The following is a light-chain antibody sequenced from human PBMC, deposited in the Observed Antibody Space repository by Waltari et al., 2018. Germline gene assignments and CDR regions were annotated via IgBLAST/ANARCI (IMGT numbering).Light chain of an antibody. CDR1: SGHSSNV. Sequence: QLVLTQAPSASASLGASVKPTCTLSSGHSSNVVAWHQQPPEKGPRYLMKVNSDGSHSKGDDIPDRFSGSSSGAERYLTISSLQSEDEADYYCQTGGHGTWVFGGGTKLTVL. J-gene: IGLJ3*02. CDR3: QTGGHGTWV. CDR2: VNSDGSH. V-gene: IGLV4-69*01.